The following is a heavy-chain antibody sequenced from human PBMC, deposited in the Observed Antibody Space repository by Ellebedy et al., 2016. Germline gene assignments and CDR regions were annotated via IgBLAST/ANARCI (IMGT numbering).Heavy chain of an antibody. CDR1: GFTFSSYT. CDR3: ARASDCSGGNCYFDY. CDR2: ISGNSYYR. D-gene: IGHD2-15*01. V-gene: IGHV3-21*01. J-gene: IGHJ4*02. Sequence: GGSLRLSCAASGFTFSSYTMNWVRQAPGRGLEWVSSISGNSYYRFNGDSVKGRFTISRDNAKNSLYLQMNSLRVEDTAVYYCARASDCSGGNCYFDYWGQGTLVTVSS.